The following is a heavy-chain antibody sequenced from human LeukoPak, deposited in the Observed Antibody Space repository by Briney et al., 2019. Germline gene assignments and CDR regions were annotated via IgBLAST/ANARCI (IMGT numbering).Heavy chain of an antibody. J-gene: IGHJ6*03. V-gene: IGHV3-7*01. CDR3: ARLVVDYYYYYMDV. CDR2: IKQDGSEK. Sequence: PGGSLRLSCAASGFTFSSYWMSWVRQAPGKGLEWVANIKQDGSEKYYVDSVKGRFTISRDNAKNSLYLQMNSLRAEDTAVYYCARLVVDYYYYYMDVWGKGTTVTISS. CDR1: GFTFSSYW. D-gene: IGHD3-22*01.